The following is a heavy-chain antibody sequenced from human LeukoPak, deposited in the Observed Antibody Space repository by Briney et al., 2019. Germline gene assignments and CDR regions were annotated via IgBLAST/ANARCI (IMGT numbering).Heavy chain of an antibody. V-gene: IGHV1-69*01. J-gene: IGHJ3*02. D-gene: IGHD5-12*01. CDR1: GGTFSSYA. Sequence: VASVKVSCKASGGTFSSYAISWVRQAPGQGLEWMGGIIPIFGTANYAQKFQGRVTITADEFTSTAYMELSSLRSEDTAVYYCARDSSYRGGLRASPAVAASIWGQGTMVTVSS. CDR2: IIPIFGTA. CDR3: ARDSSYRGGLRASPAVAASI.